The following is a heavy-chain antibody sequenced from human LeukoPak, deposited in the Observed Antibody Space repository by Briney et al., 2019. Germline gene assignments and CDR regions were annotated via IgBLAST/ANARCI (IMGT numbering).Heavy chain of an antibody. V-gene: IGHV3-66*01. CDR2: IYSGGST. CDR1: GFTVSSNY. CDR3: ARDGGNGYYSD. D-gene: IGHD3-22*01. J-gene: IGHJ4*02. Sequence: GRSLRLSCAASGFTVSSNYMSWVRQAPGKGLEWVSVIYSGGSTYYADSVKGRFTISRDNSKNTLHLQMNSLRAEDTAVYYCARDGGNGYYSDWGQGTLVTVSS.